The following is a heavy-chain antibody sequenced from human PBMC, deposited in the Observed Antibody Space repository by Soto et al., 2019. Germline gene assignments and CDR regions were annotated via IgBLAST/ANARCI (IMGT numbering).Heavy chain of an antibody. V-gene: IGHV3-30*03. Sequence: PGGSLRRSCAASEFTFSNYGMHWVRQAPGKGLEWVAIILYNGSSKYYADSVKGRFTISRDNSKNTLYLQMNSLRAEDTAVYYCARGDYYYYGLDVCGQGPTVTVSS. CDR2: ILYNGSSK. J-gene: IGHJ6*02. CDR1: EFTFSNYG. CDR3: ARGDYYYYGLDV.